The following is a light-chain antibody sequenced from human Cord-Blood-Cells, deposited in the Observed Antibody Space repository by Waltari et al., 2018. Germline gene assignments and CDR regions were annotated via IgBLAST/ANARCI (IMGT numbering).Light chain of an antibody. J-gene: IGKJ3*01. V-gene: IGKV1-13*02. CDR1: QGISSA. CDR3: QQFNSYPRA. CDR2: DAS. Sequence: AIQLTQSPSSTSASAGDRGTITCRASQGISSALAWYQQKPGKAPKLLIYDASSLESGVPSRFSGSGSGTDFTLTISSLQPEDFATYYCQQFNSYPRAFGPGTKVDIK.